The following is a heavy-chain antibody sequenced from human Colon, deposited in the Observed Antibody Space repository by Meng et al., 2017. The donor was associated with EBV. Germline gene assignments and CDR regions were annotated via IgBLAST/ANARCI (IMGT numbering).Heavy chain of an antibody. Sequence: NPSWTRSSPLSAPSDSMSRVRYTWSWIRQPPGKGLGWIASIYYIGSTKYTPSFRRRLNVQVHTSKNRFSLGLRSVTAAPAAVYLCASVSGLSLDPWGQGPLVTVSS. D-gene: IGHD3-10*01. J-gene: IGHJ5*02. V-gene: IGHV4-61*01. CDR3: ASVSGLSLDP. CDR1: SDSMSRVRYT. CDR2: IYYIGST.